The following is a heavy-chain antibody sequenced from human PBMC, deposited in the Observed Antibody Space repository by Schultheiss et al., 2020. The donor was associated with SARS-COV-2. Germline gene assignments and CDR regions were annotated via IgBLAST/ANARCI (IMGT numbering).Heavy chain of an antibody. D-gene: IGHD3-10*01. CDR2: IWYDGSNK. V-gene: IGHV3-33*01. CDR1: GFTFSSYG. Sequence: GESLKISCAASGFTFSSYGMHWVRQAPGKGLEWVAVIWYDGSNKYYADSVKGRFTISRDNSKNTLYLQMNSLRAEDTAVYYCARDREVRGVIEGGAFDIWGQGTMVTVSS. CDR3: ARDREVRGVIEGGAFDI. J-gene: IGHJ3*02.